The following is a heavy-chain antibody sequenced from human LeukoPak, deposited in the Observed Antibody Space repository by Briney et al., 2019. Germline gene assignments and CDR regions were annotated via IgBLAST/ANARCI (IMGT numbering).Heavy chain of an antibody. CDR1: GGSISSSSYN. V-gene: IGHV4-39*01. CDR2: IYYSGST. CDR3: AVNWNYVDNWFDP. D-gene: IGHD1-7*01. J-gene: IGHJ5*02. Sequence: SETLSLTCTVSGGSISSSSYNWGWIRQPPGKGLEWIGSIYYSGSTYYNPSLKSRVTISVDTSKNQFSLKLSSVTAADTAVYYCAVNWNYVDNWFDPWGQGTLVTVSS.